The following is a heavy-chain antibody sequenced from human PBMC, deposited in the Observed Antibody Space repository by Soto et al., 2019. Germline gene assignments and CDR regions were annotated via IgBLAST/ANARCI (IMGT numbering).Heavy chain of an antibody. V-gene: IGHV4-59*01. D-gene: IGHD3-3*01. CDR3: AHSEVQPDFVGY. CDR1: GGSISSYY. Sequence: SETLSLTCTVSGGSISSYYWSWIRQPPGKGLEWIGYIYYSGSTNYNPSLKSRVTISVDTSKNQFSLKLSSVTAADTAVYYCAHSEVQPDFVGYWGQGTLVTVSS. CDR2: IYYSGST. J-gene: IGHJ4*02.